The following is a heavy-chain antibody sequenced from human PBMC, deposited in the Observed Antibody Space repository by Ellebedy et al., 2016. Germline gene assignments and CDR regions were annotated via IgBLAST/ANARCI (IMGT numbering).Heavy chain of an antibody. CDR1: GGSFSGYY. V-gene: IGHV4-34*01. D-gene: IGHD6-6*01. J-gene: IGHJ4*02. CDR3: ASANVAAPLAY. CDR2: IYYSGST. Sequence: SETLSLTCAVYGGSFSGYYWSWIRQPPGKGLEWIGSIYYSGSTYYNPSLKSRVTISVDTSKNQFSLKLSSVTAADTAVYYCASANVAAPLAYWGQGTLVTVSS.